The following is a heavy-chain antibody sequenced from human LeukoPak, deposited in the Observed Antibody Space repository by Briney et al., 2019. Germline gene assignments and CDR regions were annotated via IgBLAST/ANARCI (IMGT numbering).Heavy chain of an antibody. Sequence: PGGSLRLSCAASGFTFSSYSMNWVRQAPGKGLEWVSYISSSSSTIYYADSVKGRFTISRDNAKNSLYLQMNSLRAEDTAVYYCAKDRAGYYYDSPPDYWGQGTLVTVSS. CDR1: GFTFSSYS. J-gene: IGHJ4*02. D-gene: IGHD3-22*01. CDR3: AKDRAGYYYDSPPDY. V-gene: IGHV3-48*01. CDR2: ISSSSSTI.